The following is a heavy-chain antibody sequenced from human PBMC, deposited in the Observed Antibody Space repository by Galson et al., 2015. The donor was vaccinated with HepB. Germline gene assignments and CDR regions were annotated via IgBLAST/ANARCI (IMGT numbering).Heavy chain of an antibody. CDR2: IFPGDSEA. Sequence: QSGAEVKKPGESLKISCKGSGYSFTTYWIGWVRQMPGKGLEWMGIIFPGDSEARYSPSFQGLVTISADKSIGTVYLQWGSLKASDTAMYYCARLMMTTVTDFDYWGQGTLVTVSS. V-gene: IGHV5-51*03. J-gene: IGHJ4*02. CDR1: GYSFTTYW. CDR3: ARLMMTTVTDFDY. D-gene: IGHD4-11*01.